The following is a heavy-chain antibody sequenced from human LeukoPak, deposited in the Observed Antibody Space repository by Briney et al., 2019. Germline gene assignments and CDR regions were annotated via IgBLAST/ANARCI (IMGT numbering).Heavy chain of an antibody. CDR1: GFTFSNYG. V-gene: IGHV3-33*01. J-gene: IGHJ3*02. D-gene: IGHD5-18*01. Sequence: GGSLRLSCAASGFTFSNYGMHWVRQAPGKGLEWVAVIWFDGSNKYYADSVKGRFTISRDNSKNTLYLQMNSLRAEDTAVYYCARETPAMAIRGQGTMVTVSS. CDR2: IWFDGSNK. CDR3: ARETPAMAI.